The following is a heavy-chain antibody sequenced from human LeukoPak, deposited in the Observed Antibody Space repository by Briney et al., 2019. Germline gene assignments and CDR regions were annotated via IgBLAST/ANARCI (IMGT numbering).Heavy chain of an antibody. D-gene: IGHD3-10*01. CDR2: FDPEDGET. Sequence: ASVKVSCKVSGYTLTELSMHWVRQAPGKGLEWMGGFDPEDGETIYAQKFQGRATMTEDTSTDTAYMELSSLRSEDTAVYYCAISRFRYYYGAFDIWGQGTMVTVSS. CDR1: GYTLTELS. V-gene: IGHV1-24*01. J-gene: IGHJ3*02. CDR3: AISRFRYYYGAFDI.